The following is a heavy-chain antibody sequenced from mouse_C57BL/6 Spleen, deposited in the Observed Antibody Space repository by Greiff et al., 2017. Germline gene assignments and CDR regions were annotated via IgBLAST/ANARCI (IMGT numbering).Heavy chain of an antibody. Sequence: EVQLVESGPGLVKPSQSLSLTCSVTGYSITSGYYWYWIRQFPGNKLEWMGNISYDGSNNYNPSLKNRISITRDTSKNQFFLKLNAVTTEDTATYDCARGYYSKGFDYWGQGTTLTVSS. CDR1: GYSITSGYY. V-gene: IGHV3-6*01. CDR2: ISYDGSN. J-gene: IGHJ2*01. CDR3: ARGYYSKGFDY. D-gene: IGHD2-5*01.